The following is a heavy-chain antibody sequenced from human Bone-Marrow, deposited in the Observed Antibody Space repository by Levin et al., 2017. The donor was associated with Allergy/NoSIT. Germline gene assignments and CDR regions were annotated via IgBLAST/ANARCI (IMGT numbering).Heavy chain of an antibody. CDR2: IYPDDSDT. CDR3: ARQVPGGSGRRYMDV. V-gene: IGHV5-51*01. D-gene: IGHD3-10*01. CDR1: GYSFINYW. Sequence: PLASVKVSCKASGYSFINYWIGWVRQMPGKGLEWMGIIYPDDSDTRYSPSFQGQVTISVDRSFSTAYLQWNSLKASDSGMYFCARQVPGGSGRRYMDVWGKGTMVTVSS. J-gene: IGHJ6*03.